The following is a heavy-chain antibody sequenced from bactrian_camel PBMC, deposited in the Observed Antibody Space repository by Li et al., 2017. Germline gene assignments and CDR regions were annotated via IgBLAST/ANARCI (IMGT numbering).Heavy chain of an antibody. Sequence: VESGGGSVQAGGSLRLTCTASGLSFDDSDMGWYRQGPGNSCELDSTISSVRNTYYADAVKGRYTVTHDNAKNTVYLQMNNLKLEDTAVYYCAATSGKAFALPPVTIFTICGAQRRTEYGYWGQGTQVTVS. J-gene: IGHJ4*01. CDR2: ISSVRNT. CDR1: GLSFDDSD. V-gene: IGHV3S66*01. CDR3: AATSGKAFALPPVTIFTICGAQRRTEYGY. D-gene: IGHD1*01.